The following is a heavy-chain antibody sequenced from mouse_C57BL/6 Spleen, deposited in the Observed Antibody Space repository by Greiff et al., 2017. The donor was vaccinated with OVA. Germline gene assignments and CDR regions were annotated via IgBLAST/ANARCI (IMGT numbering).Heavy chain of an antibody. D-gene: IGHD1-1*01. V-gene: IGHV1-69*01. CDR3: VCAYYYGSSYDGYFDV. J-gene: IGHJ1*03. Sequence: QVQLQQPGAELVMPGASVKLSCKASGYTFTSYWMHWVKQRPGQGLEWIGEIDPSDSYTNYNQKFKGKSTLTVDKSSSTAYMQLSSLTSEDSAVYYWVCAYYYGSSYDGYFDVWGTGTTVTVAA. CDR2: IDPSDSYT. CDR1: GYTFTSYW.